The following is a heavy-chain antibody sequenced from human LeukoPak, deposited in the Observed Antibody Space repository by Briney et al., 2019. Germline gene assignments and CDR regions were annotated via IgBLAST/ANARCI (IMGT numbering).Heavy chain of an antibody. CDR1: GYTFTNYH. Sequence: PMASVKVSCKASGYTFTNYHMNWVRQAPGQGLEWMGIINPSGGSTTNAQKFQGRVIMTRDISTSTVYMELSSLRSEDTAVYFCARYGHSPFFDYWGQGTLVIVSS. V-gene: IGHV1-46*01. J-gene: IGHJ4*02. CDR3: ARYGHSPFFDY. CDR2: INPSGGST. D-gene: IGHD4-17*01.